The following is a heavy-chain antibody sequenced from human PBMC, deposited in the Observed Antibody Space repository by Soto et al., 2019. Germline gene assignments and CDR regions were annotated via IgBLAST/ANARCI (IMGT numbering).Heavy chain of an antibody. Sequence: QVQLVQSGAEVKKSGASVKVSCKASGYTFTGYYIHWVRQAPGQGLVWMGEISPNSGGTKYAQKFQGRVTMTRDTSISTVYMELSNLSPDDTAVYYCGRGRSGELVVFYWGQGTLVTVYS. D-gene: IGHD1-7*01. V-gene: IGHV1-2*02. CDR1: GYTFTGYY. CDR2: ISPNSGGT. CDR3: GRGRSGELVVFY. J-gene: IGHJ4*02.